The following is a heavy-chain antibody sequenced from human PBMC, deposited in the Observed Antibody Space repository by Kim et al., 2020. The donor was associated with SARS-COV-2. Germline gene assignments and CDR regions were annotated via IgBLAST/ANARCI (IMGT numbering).Heavy chain of an antibody. J-gene: IGHJ6*03. CDR1: GYTFTSVY. CDR2: INPSDGTT. V-gene: IGHV1-46*01. CDR3: ARGRPMDV. Sequence: ASVKVSCKASGYTFTSVYMNWVRQAPGQGREWMGIINPSDGTTSYPQKFQGRVTMTRDTSTSTVYMELSSLRSEDTAMYYCARGRPMDVWGKGTTVTVSS.